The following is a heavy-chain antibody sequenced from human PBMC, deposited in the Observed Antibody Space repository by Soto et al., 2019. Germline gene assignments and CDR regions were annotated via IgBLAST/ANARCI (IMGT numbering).Heavy chain of an antibody. Sequence: QVQLVQSGAEVKKPGSSVKVSCKASGGTFSSYTISWVRQAPGQGLEWMGRIIPILGIANYAQKFQGRVTITADKSQSTAYMELCSLGSEDPAVYYWARTDYKPPGTDYWGQGTLVTVSS. CDR2: IIPILGIA. J-gene: IGHJ4*02. D-gene: IGHD4-4*01. CDR1: GGTFSSYT. V-gene: IGHV1-69*02. CDR3: ARTDYKPPGTDY.